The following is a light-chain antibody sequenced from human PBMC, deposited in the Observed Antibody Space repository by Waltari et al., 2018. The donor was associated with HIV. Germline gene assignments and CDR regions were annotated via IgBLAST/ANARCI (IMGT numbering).Light chain of an antibody. CDR1: ESVSSN. CDR2: GAS. CDR3: QEYNNWPWT. Sequence: VLTQSPATLSVSPGDRVTLSCRASESVSSNLVWYQQKRGQAPRLVIYGASSRAAGIPGRFSGSGSGTEFTLTISSLQSEDFAVYYCQEYNNWPWTFGQGTKVEIK. V-gene: IGKV3-15*01. J-gene: IGKJ1*01.